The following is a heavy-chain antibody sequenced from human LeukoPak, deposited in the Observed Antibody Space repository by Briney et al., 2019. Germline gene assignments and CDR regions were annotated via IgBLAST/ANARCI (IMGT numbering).Heavy chain of an antibody. V-gene: IGHV4-61*01. J-gene: IGHJ4*02. CDR3: ARGLSTVGFNY. CDR1: GGSLTSGSYY. Sequence: SETLSLTCTVSGGSLTSGSYYWTWVRQPPGKGLECIGYIYNTGSTNYNPSLKSRVTISIDTSKNQFSLRLSSVTAAGTAVYYCARGLSTVGFNYWGQGILVTVSS. D-gene: IGHD4-23*01. CDR2: IYNTGST.